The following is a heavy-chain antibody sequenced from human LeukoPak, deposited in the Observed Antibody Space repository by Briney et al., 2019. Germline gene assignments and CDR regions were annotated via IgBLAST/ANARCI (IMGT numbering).Heavy chain of an antibody. CDR2: VYYRGST. CDR1: GGSISSSSYY. V-gene: IGHV4-61*05. J-gene: IGHJ4*02. CDR3: ARGGGYSSGLDY. D-gene: IGHD6-19*01. Sequence: PSETLSLTCTVSGGSISSSSYYWGWIRQPPGKGLEWIEYVYYRGSTTYNPSLKSRVTISVDTSKNQFSLKLISVTAADTAVYYCARGGGYSSGLDYWGQGTLVTVSS.